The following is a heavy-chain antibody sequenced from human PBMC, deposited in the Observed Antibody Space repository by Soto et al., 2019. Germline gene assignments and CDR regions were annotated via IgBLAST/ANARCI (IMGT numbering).Heavy chain of an antibody. CDR2: IFHSGSS. Sequence: EALSLTCTVSGGSVTGFYWSWIRQPPGKGLEWIGYIFHSGSSNYNPSLKSRVTISVDTSKSQISLRLTSVTAADTAVYYCARAPDLRVAQIDHWGQGTLVPVSS. V-gene: IGHV4-59*02. CDR3: ARAPDLRVAQIDH. CDR1: GGSVTGFY. J-gene: IGHJ4*02. D-gene: IGHD3-3*01.